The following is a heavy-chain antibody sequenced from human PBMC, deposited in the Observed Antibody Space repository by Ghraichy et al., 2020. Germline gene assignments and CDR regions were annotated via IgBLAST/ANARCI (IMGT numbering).Heavy chain of an antibody. CDR3: ARASQWLVS. CDR1: GGSISSYY. CDR2: IYYSGST. Sequence: SETLSLTCTVSGGSISSYYWSWIRQPPGKGLEWIGYIYYSGSTNYNPSLKSRVTISVDTSKNQFSLKLSSVTVADTAVYYCARASQWLVSWGQGTLVTVSS. V-gene: IGHV4-59*01. D-gene: IGHD6-19*01. J-gene: IGHJ4*02.